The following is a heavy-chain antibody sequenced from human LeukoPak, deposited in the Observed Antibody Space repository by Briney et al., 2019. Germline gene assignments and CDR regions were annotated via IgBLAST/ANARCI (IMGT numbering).Heavy chain of an antibody. CDR2: ISSSGSTI. J-gene: IGHJ4*02. CDR3: ARDGSGGIAAAVPDY. CDR1: GFTFSDYY. Sequence: GGSLRPSCAASGFTFSDYYMSWIRQAPGKGLEWVSYISSSGSTIYYADSVKGRFTISRDNAKNSLYLQMNSLRAEDTAVYYCARDGSGGIAAAVPDYWGQGTLVTVSS. V-gene: IGHV3-11*01. D-gene: IGHD6-13*01.